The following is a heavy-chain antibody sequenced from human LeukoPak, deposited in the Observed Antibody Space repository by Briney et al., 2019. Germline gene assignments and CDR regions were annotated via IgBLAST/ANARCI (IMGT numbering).Heavy chain of an antibody. CDR3: LWWDY. CDR1: GFTLRTAW. J-gene: IGHJ4*02. Sequence: PGGSPRLSCVASGFTLRTAWVSWLRQAPGEGLEWGGRIKSNSDGGTTDYAASVKGRFTISRDDSKNTVYLQMNSLKTEDTAVYYCLWWDYWGQGTLVTVSS. CDR2: IKSNSDGGTT. V-gene: IGHV3-15*01. D-gene: IGHD2-21*01.